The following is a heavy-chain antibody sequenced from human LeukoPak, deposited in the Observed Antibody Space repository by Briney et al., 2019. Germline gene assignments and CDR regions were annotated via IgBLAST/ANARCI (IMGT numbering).Heavy chain of an antibody. D-gene: IGHD3-22*01. CDR3: ARDLDSSGYYYDY. J-gene: IGHJ4*02. Sequence: GGSLRLSCAASGFTFSDYYMSWIRQAPRKLLEWVAYISSSGSNIYYADSVKGRFTISRDNSKNPLYLQMNSLRAEDTAVYYCARDLDSSGYYYDYWGQGTLVTVS. CDR2: ISSSGSNI. V-gene: IGHV3-11*04. CDR1: GFTFSDYY.